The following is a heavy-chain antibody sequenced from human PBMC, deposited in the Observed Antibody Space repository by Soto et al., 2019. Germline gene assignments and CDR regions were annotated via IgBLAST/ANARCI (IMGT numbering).Heavy chain of an antibody. Sequence: SETLSLTCTVSGDSISNNKYYWGWIRQSPRKGLEWIGSISYSGSTYYNPSLKSRVTISVDTSKNQFSLKLSSVTAADTAVYYCARAFDILTRYYFDYWGQGTLVTVSS. J-gene: IGHJ4*02. CDR3: ARAFDILTRYYFDY. D-gene: IGHD3-9*01. V-gene: IGHV4-39*07. CDR2: ISYSGST. CDR1: GDSISNNKYY.